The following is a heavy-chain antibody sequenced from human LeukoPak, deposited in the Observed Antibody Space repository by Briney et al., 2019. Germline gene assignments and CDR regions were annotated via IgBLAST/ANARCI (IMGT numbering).Heavy chain of an antibody. Sequence: ASVKVSCTASGYTFTSYDINWVRQATGQGLEWMGWMNPNSGNTGYAQTFQGRVTMTRNTSISTAYMELSSLRSEDTAVYYCARRRYYDFWSGYYYWYYYYGMDVWGQGTTVTVSS. CDR2: MNPNSGNT. CDR1: GYTFTSYD. D-gene: IGHD3-3*01. V-gene: IGHV1-8*01. CDR3: ARRRYYDFWSGYYYWYYYYGMDV. J-gene: IGHJ6*02.